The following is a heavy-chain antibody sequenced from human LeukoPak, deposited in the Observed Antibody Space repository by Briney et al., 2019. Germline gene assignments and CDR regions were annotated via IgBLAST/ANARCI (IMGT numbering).Heavy chain of an antibody. D-gene: IGHD1-26*01. CDR1: GFTFSTYW. V-gene: IGHV3-7*01. J-gene: IGHJ3*02. CDR2: IKEDGSEK. CDR3: ARASVGAIGYAFDI. Sequence: GGSLRLSCAASGFTFSTYWMSWVRQAPGKGLEWVANIKEDGSEKYYGDSVKGRFTISRENAKNSLYLQMNSLRAGDTAVYYCARASVGAIGYAFDIWGQGTMVTVSS.